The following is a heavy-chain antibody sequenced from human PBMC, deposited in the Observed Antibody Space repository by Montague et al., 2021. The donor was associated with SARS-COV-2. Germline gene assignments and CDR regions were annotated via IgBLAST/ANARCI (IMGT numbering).Heavy chain of an antibody. CDR1: GGSISSGSYY. V-gene: IGHV4-61*02. Sequence: TLSLTCTVSGGSISSGSYYWSWIRQPAGKGLEWIGRIYSSGTTNYNFSLKSRVTMSVDTSKNQFSLKVSSVTAADTAVYYCARDYGDYSDYYDLDVWGQGATVTVSS. D-gene: IGHD4-17*01. CDR2: IYSSGTT. J-gene: IGHJ6*02. CDR3: ARDYGDYSDYYDLDV.